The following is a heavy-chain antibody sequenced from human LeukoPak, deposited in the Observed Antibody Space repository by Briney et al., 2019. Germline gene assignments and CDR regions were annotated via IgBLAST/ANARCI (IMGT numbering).Heavy chain of an antibody. CDR3: AKDLGRYRNNFFYY. CDR1: GFTFSSIA. J-gene: IGHJ4*02. Sequence: HPGGSLRLSCAASGFTFSSIAMSWVRQAPDKGLEWVSTISGSGGGTYYADSVKGRFTISRDDSKNTLYLQMNRMRADDTAVYYCAKDLGRYRNNFFYYWGQGNLVTVSS. CDR2: ISGSGGGT. V-gene: IGHV3-23*01. D-gene: IGHD1-26*01.